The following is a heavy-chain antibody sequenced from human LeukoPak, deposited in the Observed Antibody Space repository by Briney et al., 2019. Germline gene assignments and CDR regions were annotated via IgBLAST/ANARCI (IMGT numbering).Heavy chain of an antibody. CDR1: GFTFSSYG. Sequence: GGSLRLSCAASGFTFSSYGMHWGRQAPGKGLEWVAVISYDGSNKYYADSVKGRFTISRDNSKNTLYLQMNSLRAEDTTVYYCAKVPYYCSSTSCPADDYWGQGTLVTVSS. J-gene: IGHJ4*02. CDR2: ISYDGSNK. CDR3: AKVPYYCSSTSCPADDY. D-gene: IGHD2-2*01. V-gene: IGHV3-30*18.